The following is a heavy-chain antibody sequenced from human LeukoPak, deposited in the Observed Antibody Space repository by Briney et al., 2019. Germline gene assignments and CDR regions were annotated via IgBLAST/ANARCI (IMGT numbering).Heavy chain of an antibody. D-gene: IGHD2-15*01. CDR1: GGSIISSDYH. CDR3: ARHCCSGPAKRVFDI. CDR2: ISYSGNT. J-gene: IGHJ3*02. V-gene: IGHV4-39*01. Sequence: PSETLSLTCTVSGGSIISSDYHWGWVHQPPGKGLEWIETISYSGNTDYNPSLRSRVTISVDTSNNQFSLRLGSVTAADTAVYHCARHCCSGPAKRVFDIWGQGTMVTVSS.